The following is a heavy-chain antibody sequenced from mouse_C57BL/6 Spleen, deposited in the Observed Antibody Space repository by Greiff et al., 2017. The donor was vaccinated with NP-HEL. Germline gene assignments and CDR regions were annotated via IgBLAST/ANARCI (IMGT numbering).Heavy chain of an antibody. CDR1: GYTFTDYE. J-gene: IGHJ3*01. Sequence: VKLVESGAELVRPGASVTLSCKASGYTFTDYEMHWVKQTPVHGLEWIGAIDPETGGTAYNQKFKGKAILTADKSSSTAYMELRSLTSEDSAVYYCTNYYGTPFAYWGQGTLVTVSA. CDR2: IDPETGGT. V-gene: IGHV1-15*01. CDR3: TNYYGTPFAY. D-gene: IGHD1-1*01.